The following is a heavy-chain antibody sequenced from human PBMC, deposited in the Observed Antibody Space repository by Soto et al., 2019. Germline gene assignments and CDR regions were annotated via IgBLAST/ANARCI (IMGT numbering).Heavy chain of an antibody. CDR3: ARDDEGGSECDHGY. CDR1: GFTFSSYV. CDR2: ISHDGNNK. Sequence: QVQLVESGGGVVQPGRSLRLSCAASGFTFSSYVMHWVRQTPGKGLEWVAFISHDGNNKYYADSVKGRFTISRDNSENSLYLQMDSLSAEDMAVDYCARDDEGGSECDHGYWGQETLVTVSS. D-gene: IGHD1-26*01. V-gene: IGHV3-30-3*01. J-gene: IGHJ4*02.